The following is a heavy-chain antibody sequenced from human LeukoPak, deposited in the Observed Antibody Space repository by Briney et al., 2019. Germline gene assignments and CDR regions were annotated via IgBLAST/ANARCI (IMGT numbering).Heavy chain of an antibody. CDR3: AKVGLTVTTILDYFDY. D-gene: IGHD4-11*01. CDR1: GFTFSSYG. V-gene: IGHV3-30*18. J-gene: IGHJ4*02. CDR2: ISYDGSNK. Sequence: GGSLRLSCAASGFTFSSYGMHWVRQAPGKGLEWVAVISYDGSNKYYADSVKGRFTISRDNSKNTLYLQMNSLRAEDTAVYYCAKVGLTVTTILDYFDYWGQGTLVTVSS.